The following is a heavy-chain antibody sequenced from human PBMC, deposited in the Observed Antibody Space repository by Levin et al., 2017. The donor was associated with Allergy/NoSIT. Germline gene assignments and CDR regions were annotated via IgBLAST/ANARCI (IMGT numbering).Heavy chain of an antibody. D-gene: IGHD6-19*01. CDR1: GDSVSSNSVA. V-gene: IGHV6-1*01. CDR2: TYYRSKWYN. CDR3: ARAGAGKIDY. J-gene: IGHJ4*02. Sequence: SQTLSLPCAISGDSVSSNSVAWNWIRQSPSRGLEWLGRTYYRSKWYNEYAVSVKSRITINPDTSKNQFSLQLSSVTPEDTAVYYCARAGAGKIDYWGQGTLVTVSS.